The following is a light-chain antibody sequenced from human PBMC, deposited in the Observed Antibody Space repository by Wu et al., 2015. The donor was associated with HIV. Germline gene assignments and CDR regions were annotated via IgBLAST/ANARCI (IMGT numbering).Light chain of an antibody. V-gene: IGKV3-11*01. Sequence: SDLGLVPNINLGPGSHGSSSMIHPTGRWHPTRFSGSGFGTDFTLTISSLEPEDFAVYYCHQRTTWPRTFGQGTKVEVK. CDR3: HQRTTWPRT. CDR1: SD. J-gene: IGKJ1*01. CDR2: IHP.